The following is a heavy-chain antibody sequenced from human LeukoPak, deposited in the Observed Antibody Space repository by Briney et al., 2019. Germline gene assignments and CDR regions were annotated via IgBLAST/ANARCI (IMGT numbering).Heavy chain of an antibody. CDR3: AKDEIVAAAVDY. V-gene: IGHV3-30*02. Sequence: GGSLRLSCAASGFTFDDYTMHWVRQAPGKGLEWVAFIRYDGSNKYYADSVKGRFTISRDNSKNTLYLQMNSLRAEDTAVYYCAKDEIVAAAVDYWGQGTLVTVSS. D-gene: IGHD6-13*01. CDR1: GFTFDDYT. CDR2: IRYDGSNK. J-gene: IGHJ4*02.